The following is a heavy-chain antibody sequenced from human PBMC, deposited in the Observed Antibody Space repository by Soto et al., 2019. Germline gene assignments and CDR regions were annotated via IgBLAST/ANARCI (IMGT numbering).Heavy chain of an antibody. J-gene: IGHJ6*03. Sequence: GGSLRLSCAASGFTFSDYYMSWIRQAPGKGLEWVSYISSSGSTIYYADSVKGRFTISRDNAKNSLYLQMNSLRAEDTAVYYCARADYYGSGSAYYYYYYMDVWGKGTTVTVSS. D-gene: IGHD3-10*01. CDR2: ISSSGSTI. CDR3: ARADYYGSGSAYYYYYYMDV. CDR1: GFTFSDYY. V-gene: IGHV3-11*01.